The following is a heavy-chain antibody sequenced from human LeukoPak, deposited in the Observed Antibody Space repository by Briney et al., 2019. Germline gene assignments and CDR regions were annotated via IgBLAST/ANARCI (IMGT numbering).Heavy chain of an antibody. D-gene: IGHD3-10*02. J-gene: IGHJ6*04. CDR2: ISSSGSTI. V-gene: IGHV3-48*03. Sequence: RGSLRLSCAAAGFTFSSYEMNWVREAPGKGLEWVSYISSSGSTIYYADSVKGRFTISTDNAKNSLYLQMNRLRAEDTAVYYCAGLGITMIGGVWGKGTTVTISS. CDR1: GFTFSSYE. CDR3: AGLGITMIGGV.